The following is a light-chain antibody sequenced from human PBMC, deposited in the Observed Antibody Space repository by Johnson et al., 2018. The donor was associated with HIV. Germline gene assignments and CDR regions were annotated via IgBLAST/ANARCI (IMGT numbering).Light chain of an antibody. Sequence: QSVLTQPPSVSAAPGQKVTISCSGSSSNIGDNYVSWYRQLPGTAPKLLIYENDKRPSGIPDRFSGSKSGTSATLGITGLQTGDEADYYCGTWDSSLSFYVFGTVTKVTVL. CDR3: GTWDSSLSFYV. CDR1: SSNIGDNY. V-gene: IGLV1-51*02. J-gene: IGLJ1*01. CDR2: END.